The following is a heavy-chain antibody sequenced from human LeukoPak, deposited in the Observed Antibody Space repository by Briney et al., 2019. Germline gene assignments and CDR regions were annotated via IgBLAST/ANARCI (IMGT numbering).Heavy chain of an antibody. CDR2: IWYDGSNK. Sequence: GGSQRLSCAASGFTFSSYGMHWVRQAPGKGLEWVAVIWYDGSNKYYADSVKGRFTISRDNSKNTLYLQMNSLRAEDTAVYYCAREAYYDFWSGYYWFDPWGQGTLVTVSS. J-gene: IGHJ5*02. V-gene: IGHV3-33*01. CDR3: AREAYYDFWSGYYWFDP. CDR1: GFTFSSYG. D-gene: IGHD3-3*01.